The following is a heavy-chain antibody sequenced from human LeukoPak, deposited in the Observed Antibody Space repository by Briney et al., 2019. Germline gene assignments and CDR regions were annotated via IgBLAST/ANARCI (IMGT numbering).Heavy chain of an antibody. J-gene: IGHJ4*02. D-gene: IGHD3-10*01. CDR2: INHSGST. CDR1: GGSFSGYY. Sequence: SETLSLTCAVYGGSFSGYYWSWIRQPPGKGLEWIGEINHSGSTNYNPSLKSRVTISVDTSKNQFSLKLSSVTAADTAVYYCARLGLGFGELSPPDYWGQGTLVTVSS. CDR3: ARLGLGFGELSPPDY. V-gene: IGHV4-34*01.